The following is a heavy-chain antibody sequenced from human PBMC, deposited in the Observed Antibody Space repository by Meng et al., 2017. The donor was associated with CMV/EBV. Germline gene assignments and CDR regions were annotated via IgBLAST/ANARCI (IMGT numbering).Heavy chain of an antibody. CDR2: INHSGST. CDR3: ARDSNCSGGSCYSRDYYGMDV. V-gene: IGHV4-34*01. Sequence: SETLSLTCAVYGGSFSGYYWSWIRQPPGKGLEWIGEINHSGSTNYNPSLKSRVTISVDTSKNQFSLKLSSVTAADTAVYYCARDSNCSGGSCYSRDYYGMDVWGQGTTVTVSS. J-gene: IGHJ6*02. D-gene: IGHD2-15*01. CDR1: GGSFSGYY.